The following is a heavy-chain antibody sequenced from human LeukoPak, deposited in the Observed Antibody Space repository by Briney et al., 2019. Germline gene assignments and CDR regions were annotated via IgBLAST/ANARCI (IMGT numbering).Heavy chain of an antibody. Sequence: AGGSLRLSCAASGFTFSSYSMHWVRQTPGKGLEWVAVISYDGSYKYYAVSVKGRFTISRDNSKNTLYLQMNSLRTEDTDVYYCARAWVQDAFDIWGQGTMVTVAS. CDR1: GFTFSSYS. D-gene: IGHD1-26*01. V-gene: IGHV3-30-3*01. CDR2: ISYDGSYK. CDR3: ARAWVQDAFDI. J-gene: IGHJ3*02.